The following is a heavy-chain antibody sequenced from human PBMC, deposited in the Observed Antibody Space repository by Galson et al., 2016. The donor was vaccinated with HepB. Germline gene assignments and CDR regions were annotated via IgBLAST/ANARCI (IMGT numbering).Heavy chain of an antibody. D-gene: IGHD2-15*01. CDR3: ASGPLGHCSGGSCKPTPFDY. CDR2: ISGSGGST. Sequence: QAPGKGLEWVSAISGSGGSTYYADSVKGRFTISRDNSKNTLYLQMNTLGADDTAVYYCASGPLGHCSGGSCKPTPFDYWGQGTLVTVSS. J-gene: IGHJ4*02. V-gene: IGHV3-23*01.